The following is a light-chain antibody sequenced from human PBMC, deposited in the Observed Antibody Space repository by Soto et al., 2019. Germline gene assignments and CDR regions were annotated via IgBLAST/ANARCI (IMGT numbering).Light chain of an antibody. CDR3: MQALQTPT. CDR2: FGS. Sequence: DAVMTQSPLCLRVALGQPSSISCRSSQSLLHSNGYNYLDWYLQXPGXSPXXLIYFGSNRASGVPDRFSGSGSGTDFTLKISRVEAEDVGVYYCMQALQTPTFGQGTKVDIK. V-gene: IGKV2-28*01. J-gene: IGKJ1*01. CDR1: QSLLHSNGYNY.